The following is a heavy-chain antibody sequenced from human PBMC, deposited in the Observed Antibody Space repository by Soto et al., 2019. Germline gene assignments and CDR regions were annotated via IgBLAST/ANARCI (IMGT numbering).Heavy chain of an antibody. CDR3: AADGGWLQLTFDY. CDR1: GFTFTSSA. J-gene: IGHJ4*02. Sequence: SVKVACKASGFTFTSSAVQWVRQTRGQRLEWIGWIVVGSGNTNYAQKFQERVTITRDMSTSTAYMELSSLRSEDTAVYYCAADGGWLQLTFDYWGQGTLVTVSS. D-gene: IGHD5-12*01. CDR2: IVVGSGNT. V-gene: IGHV1-58*01.